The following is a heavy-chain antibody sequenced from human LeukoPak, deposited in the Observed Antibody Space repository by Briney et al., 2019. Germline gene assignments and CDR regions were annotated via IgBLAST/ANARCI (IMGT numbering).Heavy chain of an antibody. V-gene: IGHV4-39*07. J-gene: IGHJ4*02. CDR3: ARDLGDGHPPYYFDY. D-gene: IGHD5-24*01. Sequence: SETLSLTCTVSGGSISSSSYYWGWIRQPPGKGLEWIGSIYYSGSTYYNPSLKSRVTTSVDTSKNQFSLKLSSVTAADTAVYCCARDLGDGHPPYYFDYWGLGTLVTVSS. CDR2: IYYSGST. CDR1: GGSISSSSYY.